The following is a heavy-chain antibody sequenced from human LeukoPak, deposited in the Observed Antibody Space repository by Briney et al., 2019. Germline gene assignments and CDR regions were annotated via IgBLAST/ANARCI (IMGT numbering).Heavy chain of an antibody. CDR2: IYYSGST. J-gene: IGHJ3*02. Sequence: PSETLSLTCTVSGGSVSSGSYYWIWIPQPPGKGLEWIGYIYYSGSTNYNPSLKSRVTMSVDTSKNQFSLKLSSVTAADTAVYYCARADCSGGSCYAFDIWGQGTMVTVSS. CDR1: GGSVSSGSYY. CDR3: ARADCSGGSCYAFDI. D-gene: IGHD2-15*01. V-gene: IGHV4-61*01.